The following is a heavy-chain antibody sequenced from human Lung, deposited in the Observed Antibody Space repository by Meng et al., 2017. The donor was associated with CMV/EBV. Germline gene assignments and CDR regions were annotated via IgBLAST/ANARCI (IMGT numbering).Heavy chain of an antibody. Sequence: GESXKISCAASGFTFSNYWMTWVRQAPGKGLEWVANINPDGSDKYYVDSVKGRFTISRDNAKNSLYLQMISLRAEDTAVYYCARGRVSTDYRGHGTLVTVSS. V-gene: IGHV3-7*01. CDR3: ARGRVSTDY. J-gene: IGHJ4*01. CDR1: GFTFSNYW. CDR2: INPDGSDK. D-gene: IGHD4-11*01.